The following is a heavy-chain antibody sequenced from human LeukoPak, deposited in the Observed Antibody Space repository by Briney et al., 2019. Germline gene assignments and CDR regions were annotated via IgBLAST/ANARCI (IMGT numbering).Heavy chain of an antibody. CDR1: EFTFSDYY. J-gene: IGHJ4*02. CDR2: ISDSAINT. CDR3: AKEGSSSWYSGVDY. D-gene: IGHD6-13*01. V-gene: IGHV3-11*01. Sequence: GGSLRLSCEASEFTFSDYYMSWIRQAPGKGLEWISYISDSAINTHYADSVKGRFTISRDNAKKLLVLEMKSLRSEDTAVYYCAKEGSSSWYSGVDYWGQGTLVTVSS.